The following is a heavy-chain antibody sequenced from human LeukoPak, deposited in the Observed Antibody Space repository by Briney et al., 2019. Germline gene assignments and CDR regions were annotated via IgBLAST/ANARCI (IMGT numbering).Heavy chain of an antibody. CDR3: AKGDSSGYSRNWFDP. Sequence: GGSLRLSCAASGFTFSSNAMSRVRQAPGKGLEWVSTISGSGGSTYYADSVKGRFTISRDNSKNTLDLQMNSLRAEDTAVYYCAKGDSSGYSRNWFDPWGQGTLVTVSS. D-gene: IGHD3-22*01. CDR2: ISGSGGST. CDR1: GFTFSSNA. J-gene: IGHJ5*02. V-gene: IGHV3-23*01.